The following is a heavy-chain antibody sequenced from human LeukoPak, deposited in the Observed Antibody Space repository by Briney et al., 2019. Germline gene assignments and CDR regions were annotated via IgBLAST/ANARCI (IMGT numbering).Heavy chain of an antibody. CDR3: ARGGTTFDAFDM. CDR1: GYTFIDYY. Sequence: GASVKVSCKASGYTFIDYYMHWVRQAPGQGLEWMGWIDPISGGTNYAQKFQGRVTMTRDTSFNTGYLEVSSLRSDDTALYYCARGGTTFDAFDMWGQATMVVASS. D-gene: IGHD1-1*01. V-gene: IGHV1-2*02. J-gene: IGHJ3*02. CDR2: IDPISGGT.